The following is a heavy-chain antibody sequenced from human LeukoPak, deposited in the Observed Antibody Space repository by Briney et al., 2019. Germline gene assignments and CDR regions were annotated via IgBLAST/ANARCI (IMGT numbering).Heavy chain of an antibody. Sequence: PGGSLRLSCAASGFTFSSYSMNWVRQAPGKGLEWVSSISSSSSYIYYADSVKGRFTISRDDSKNTLFLQMNNLRAEDTAVYYCATQYRSSWSFDYWGQGTLVTVSS. CDR2: ISSSSSYI. V-gene: IGHV3-21*04. D-gene: IGHD6-13*01. J-gene: IGHJ4*02. CDR3: ATQYRSSWSFDY. CDR1: GFTFSSYS.